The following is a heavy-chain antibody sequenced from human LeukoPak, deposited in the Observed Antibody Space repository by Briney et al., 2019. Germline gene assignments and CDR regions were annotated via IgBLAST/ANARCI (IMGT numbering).Heavy chain of an antibody. Sequence: SETLSLTCTVSGGSIGSDNYYWSWIRQPAGKGLEWIGHIHNSGSTNYNPSLKSRVTMSIDASKNQFSLKLSSVTAADTAVYYCARALESCSRSSAAGYWGQGTLVTVSS. CDR1: GGSIGSDNYY. CDR2: IHNSGST. CDR3: ARALESCSRSSAAGY. J-gene: IGHJ4*02. D-gene: IGHD6-6*01. V-gene: IGHV4-61*09.